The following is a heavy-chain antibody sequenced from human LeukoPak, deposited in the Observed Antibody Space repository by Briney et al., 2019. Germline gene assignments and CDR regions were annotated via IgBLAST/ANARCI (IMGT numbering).Heavy chain of an antibody. CDR2: INHSGST. V-gene: IGHV4-34*01. Sequence: SETLSLTCAVNGGSFSGYYWSWIRQPPGKGLEWIGEINHSGSTNYNPSLKSRVTISVDTSKNQFSLKLSSVTAADTAVYYCARHPPEGFDLLLSEWFDPWGQGTLVTVSS. CDR1: GGSFSGYY. J-gene: IGHJ5*02. D-gene: IGHD3-9*01. CDR3: ARHPPEGFDLLLSEWFDP.